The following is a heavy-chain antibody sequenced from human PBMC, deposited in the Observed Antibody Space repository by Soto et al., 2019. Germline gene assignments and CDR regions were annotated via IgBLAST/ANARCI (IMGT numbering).Heavy chain of an antibody. CDR3: AKGLIANNGVWEAFDM. CDR1: GFSFSAYA. D-gene: IGHD2-8*01. CDR2: LVGSGADK. J-gene: IGHJ3*02. V-gene: IGHV3-23*01. Sequence: EVQLLESGGGLVQPGGSLTLSCAASGFSFSAYAMNWVRQAPGKVLQWVSGLVGSGADKNYADSVRGRFTVSRDNSKNTLYLQMNNLRDEDTAVYYCAKGLIANNGVWEAFDMWGRGTKVTVSS.